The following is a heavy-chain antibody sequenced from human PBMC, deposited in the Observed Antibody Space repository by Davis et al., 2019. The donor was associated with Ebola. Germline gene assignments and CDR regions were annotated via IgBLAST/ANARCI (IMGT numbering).Heavy chain of an antibody. D-gene: IGHD1-26*01. CDR3: ARTSIVGTTTTASDI. CDR1: GGTFKRNT. V-gene: IGHV1-69*02. CDR2: IIPILDIT. Sequence: SVKVSCKASGGTFKRNTINWVRQAPGQGLEWMGRIIPILDITDLPQRFQGRVTMTTDTSTGTAYLDLRSLRSDDTAVYFCARTSIVGTTTTASDIWGQGTLVTVSS. J-gene: IGHJ3*02.